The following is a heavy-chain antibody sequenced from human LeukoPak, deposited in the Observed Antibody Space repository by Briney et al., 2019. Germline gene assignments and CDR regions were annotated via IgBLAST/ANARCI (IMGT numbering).Heavy chain of an antibody. CDR1: GYRYSNYP. CDR2: ISRDGNAE. V-gene: IGHV3-7*01. Sequence: PGGSLRLSCIGTGYRYSNYPMNWGRQAPGKGVGWVSHISRDGNAESTVDAPRGRFATSRDNAKNTVFLLINSLRVEDTAVYYCARDSVDGPFVISLDLWGQGALVTVSS. D-gene: IGHD3-10*01. J-gene: IGHJ4*02. CDR3: ARDSVDGPFVISLDL.